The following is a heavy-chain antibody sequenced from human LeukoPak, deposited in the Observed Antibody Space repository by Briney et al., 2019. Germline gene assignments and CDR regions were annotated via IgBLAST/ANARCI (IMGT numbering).Heavy chain of an antibody. V-gene: IGHV4-39*01. D-gene: IGHD1-26*01. Sequence: SETLSLTCSVSGASISGGTYSSGWIRQPPGKGLEWIGSIYYTGSTYDNPSLKSRVTISVDTSKNQFSLKLSSVTAADTAVYYCARRGGSGRAFDYWGQGTLVSVSS. CDR1: GASISGGTYS. CDR3: ARRGGSGRAFDY. CDR2: IYYTGST. J-gene: IGHJ4*02.